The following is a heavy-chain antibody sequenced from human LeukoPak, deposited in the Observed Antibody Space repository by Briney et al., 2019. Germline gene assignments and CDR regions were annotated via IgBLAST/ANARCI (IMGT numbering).Heavy chain of an antibody. J-gene: IGHJ4*02. Sequence: ASVKVSCKASGYTFTNYGISWVRQAPGQGLEWMGWISAYNDNTNYVQNLQGRVTMTTDTSTSTAYMELRSLRSDDTAVYYCARDQPGETLAEYWGRGTLVTVSS. CDR1: GYTFTNYG. V-gene: IGHV1-18*01. D-gene: IGHD2-21*01. CDR2: ISAYNDNT. CDR3: ARDQPGETLAEY.